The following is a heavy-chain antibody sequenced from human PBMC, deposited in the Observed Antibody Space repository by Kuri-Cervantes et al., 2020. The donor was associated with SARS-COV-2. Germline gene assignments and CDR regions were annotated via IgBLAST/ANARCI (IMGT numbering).Heavy chain of an antibody. Sequence: GGSLRLSCAASGFTFDDYAMHWVRQAPGKGLEWVSLISWDGGSTYYADSVKGRFTISRDNARNTLYLQMNSLRAEDTAVYYCARDCSSTSCYFGSAGDFDYWGQGTLVTVSS. CDR2: ISWDGGST. J-gene: IGHJ4*02. V-gene: IGHV3-43D*03. D-gene: IGHD2-2*01. CDR1: GFTFDDYA. CDR3: ARDCSSTSCYFGSAGDFDY.